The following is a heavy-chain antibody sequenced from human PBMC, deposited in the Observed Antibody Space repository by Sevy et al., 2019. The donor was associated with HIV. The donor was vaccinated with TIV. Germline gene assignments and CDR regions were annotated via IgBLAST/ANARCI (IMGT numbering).Heavy chain of an antibody. D-gene: IGHD3-3*01. CDR3: TRQNVLRFLEWFSRGAFDI. CDR1: GFTFGDYA. Sequence: GGSLRLSCTASGFTFGDYAMSWFRQAPGKGLEWVGFIRSKAYGGTTEYAASVKGRFTISRDDSKSIAYLQMNSLKTEDTAVYYCTRQNVLRFLEWFSRGAFDILGQGTMVTVSS. J-gene: IGHJ3*02. V-gene: IGHV3-49*03. CDR2: IRSKAYGGTT.